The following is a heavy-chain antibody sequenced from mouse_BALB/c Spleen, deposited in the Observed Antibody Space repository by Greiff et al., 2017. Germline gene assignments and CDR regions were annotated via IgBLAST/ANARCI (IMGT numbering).Heavy chain of an antibody. Sequence: EVKLQESGGGLVQPGGSRKLSCAASGFTFSSFGMHWVRQAPEKGLEWVAYISSGSSTIYYADTVKGRFTISRDNPKNTLFLQMTSLRSEDTAMYYCARSVVERYFDYWGQGTTLTVSS. CDR3: ARSVVERYFDY. D-gene: IGHD1-1*01. CDR2: ISSGSSTI. V-gene: IGHV5-17*02. J-gene: IGHJ2*01. CDR1: GFTFSSFG.